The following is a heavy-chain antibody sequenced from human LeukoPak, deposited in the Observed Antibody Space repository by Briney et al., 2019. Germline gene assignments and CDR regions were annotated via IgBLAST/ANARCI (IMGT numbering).Heavy chain of an antibody. CDR2: INPSGGST. CDR1: GYTFTSYY. V-gene: IGHV1-46*01. Sequence: ASVTVSCKASGYTFTSYYMHWVRQAPGQGLEWMGIINPSGGSTSYAQKFQGRVTVTRDTSTSTVYMELSSLRSEDTAVYYCARRPSYCSSTSCFDYWGQGTLVTVSS. CDR3: ARRPSYCSSTSCFDY. J-gene: IGHJ4*02. D-gene: IGHD2-2*01.